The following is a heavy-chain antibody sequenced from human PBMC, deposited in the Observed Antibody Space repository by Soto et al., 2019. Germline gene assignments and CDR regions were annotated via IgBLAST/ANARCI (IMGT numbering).Heavy chain of an antibody. CDR2: IYHSGST. D-gene: IGHD4-4*01. Sequence: SETLSLTCTVSGGSISSXXXXXXXXXXPPGRGLEWIGYIYHSGSTYYIPSLRSRVAISMDRAKNQFSLHLSSVTAEDTAVYFCARVRYSDNWHGLIDFWGLGTLVTVSS. J-gene: IGHJ4*02. CDR3: ARVRYSDNWHGLIDF. CDR1: GGSISSXXXX. V-gene: IGHV4-30-2*01.